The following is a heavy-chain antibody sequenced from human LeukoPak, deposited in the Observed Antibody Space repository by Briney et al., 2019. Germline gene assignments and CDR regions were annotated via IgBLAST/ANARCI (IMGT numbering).Heavy chain of an antibody. CDR3: ARGRKEMIQLWFPPPPRYYFDY. V-gene: IGHV4-34*01. CDR2: INHSGST. J-gene: IGHJ4*02. CDR1: GGSISGYY. D-gene: IGHD5-18*01. Sequence: PSETLSLTCTVSGGSISGYYWSWIRQPPGKVLEWIGEINHSGSTNYNPSLKSRVTISVDTSKNQFSLKLSSVTAADTAVYYCARGRKEMIQLWFPPPPRYYFDYWGQGTLVTVSS.